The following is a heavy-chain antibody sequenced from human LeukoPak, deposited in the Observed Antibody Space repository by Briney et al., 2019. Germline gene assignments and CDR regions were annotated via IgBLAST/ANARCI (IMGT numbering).Heavy chain of an antibody. CDR1: GFIFRNFA. J-gene: IGHJ3*02. V-gene: IGHV3-23*01. D-gene: IGHD2-15*01. CDR2: VSGSGSST. CDR3: AKDLEYCSDGSCYVVSVAFDI. Sequence: PGGSLRLSCAASGFIFRNFAMSWVRQAPGKGLEWVSLVSGSGSSTYYADSVRGRFTISRDNSKNTVYLQMISLRAEDTAIYYCAKDLEYCSDGSCYVVSVAFDIWGQGTMVTVVS.